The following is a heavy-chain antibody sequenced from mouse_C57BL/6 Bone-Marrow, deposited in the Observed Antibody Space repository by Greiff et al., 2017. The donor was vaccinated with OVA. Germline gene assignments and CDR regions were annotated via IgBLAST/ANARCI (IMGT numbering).Heavy chain of an antibody. CDR3: ARYYGYDRAWFAY. CDR2: IYPGSGST. V-gene: IGHV1-55*01. J-gene: IGHJ3*01. D-gene: IGHD2-2*01. CDR1: GYTFTSYW. Sequence: QVQLKESGAELVKPGASVKMSCKASGYTFTSYWITWVKQRPGQGLEWIGDIYPGSGSTNYNEKFKSKATLTVDTSSSTAYMQLSSLTSEDSAVYYCARYYGYDRAWFAYWGQGTLVTVSA.